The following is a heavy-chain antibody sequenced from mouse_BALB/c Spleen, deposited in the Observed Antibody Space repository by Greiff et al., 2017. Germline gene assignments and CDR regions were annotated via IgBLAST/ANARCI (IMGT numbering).Heavy chain of an antibody. CDR3: ARSPLSYFDY. D-gene: IGHD6-5*01. V-gene: IGHV5-17*02. CDR1: GFTFSSFG. CDR2: ISSGSSTI. Sequence: EVQGVESGGGLVHPGGSRKLSCAASGFTFSSFGMHWVRQAPEKGLEWVAYISSGSSTIYYADTVKGRFTISRDNPKNTLFLQMTSLRSEDTAMYYCARSPLSYFDYWGQGTTLTVSS. J-gene: IGHJ2*01.